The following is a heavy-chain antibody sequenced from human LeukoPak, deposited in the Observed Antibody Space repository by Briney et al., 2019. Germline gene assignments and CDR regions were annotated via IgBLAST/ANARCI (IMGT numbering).Heavy chain of an antibody. D-gene: IGHD6-19*01. CDR1: GFTFSNYA. CDR3: AKGTVTLAGDDAFDV. V-gene: IGHV3-23*01. CDR2: ISGSGART. J-gene: IGHJ3*01. Sequence: GGSLRPSCTASGFTFSNYAMNWVRQAPGKGLEWVSGISGSGARTYFAVSVKGRFTISRDNSRNTQYLQMNILRAEDTAVYYCAKGTVTLAGDDAFDVWGQGTMVTVSS.